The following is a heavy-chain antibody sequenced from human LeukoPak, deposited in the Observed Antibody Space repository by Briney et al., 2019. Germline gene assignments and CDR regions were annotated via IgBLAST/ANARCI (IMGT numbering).Heavy chain of an antibody. CDR2: IPYDGSDK. CDR3: AAMTSVTTGDY. D-gene: IGHD4-11*01. CDR1: GFTFSSYG. J-gene: IGHJ4*02. V-gene: IGHV3-30*02. Sequence: GGSLRLSCAASGFTFSSYGMHWVRQAPGKGLEWVAFIPYDGSDKFYADSVKGRFTISRDNSKNTLYLQMNSLRAEDTTVYYCAAMTSVTTGDYWGQGTLVTVSS.